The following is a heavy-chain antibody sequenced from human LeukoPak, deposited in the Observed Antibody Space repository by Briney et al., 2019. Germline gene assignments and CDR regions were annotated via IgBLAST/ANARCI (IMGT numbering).Heavy chain of an antibody. Sequence: GESLKISCKGSGYSFTSYWIAWVRQMPGKGLEWMGIIYPGDSDTRYSPSFQGQVTISADKSISTAYLQWSSLKASDTAMYYCARRANSSHVGNLYYGMDVWGQGTTVTVSS. CDR3: ARRANSSHVGNLYYGMDV. CDR1: GYSFTSYW. V-gene: IGHV5-51*01. D-gene: IGHD6-13*01. J-gene: IGHJ6*02. CDR2: IYPGDSDT.